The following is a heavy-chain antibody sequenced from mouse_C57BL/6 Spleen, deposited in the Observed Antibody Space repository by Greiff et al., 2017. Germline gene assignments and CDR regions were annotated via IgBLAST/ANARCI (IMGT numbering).Heavy chain of an antibody. CDR2: ISYDGSN. CDR1: GYSITSGYY. CDR3: ARDNPRLVYAMDY. J-gene: IGHJ4*01. Sequence: ESGPGLVKPSQSLSLTCSVTGYSITSGYYWYWIRQFPGNKLEWMGYISYDGSNNYNPSLKNRNSITRDTSKNQFFLKLNSVTTEDTATYYCARDNPRLVYAMDYWGQGTSVTVSS. V-gene: IGHV3-6*01.